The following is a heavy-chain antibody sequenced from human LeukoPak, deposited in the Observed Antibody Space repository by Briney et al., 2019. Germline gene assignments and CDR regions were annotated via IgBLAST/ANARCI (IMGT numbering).Heavy chain of an antibody. V-gene: IGHV3-30*18. Sequence: GRSLRLSCAASGFTFSSYGMHWVRQAPGKGLEWVAVISYDGSNKYYADSVKGRFTISRDNSKNTLYLQMNSLRAEDTAVYYCAKDGGSKLHGYYFDYWGQGTLVTVSS. D-gene: IGHD2-2*03. CDR1: GFTFSSYG. J-gene: IGHJ4*02. CDR3: AKDGGSKLHGYYFDY. CDR2: ISYDGSNK.